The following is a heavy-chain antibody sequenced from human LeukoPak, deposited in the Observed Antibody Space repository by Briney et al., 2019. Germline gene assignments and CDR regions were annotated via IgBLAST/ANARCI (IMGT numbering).Heavy chain of an antibody. Sequence: KPGGSLRLSCAASSITFTKAWMNWVRQAPGKGLEWVARIVSETVGGRTDYAASVKGRFTISRDDSKSTLFLQMSGLKIEDTAVYYCATSITTPGAFDIWGQGVLVTVSS. V-gene: IGHV3-15*07. CDR2: IVSETVGGRT. D-gene: IGHD1-1*01. CDR1: SITFTKAW. J-gene: IGHJ4*02. CDR3: ATSITTPGAFDI.